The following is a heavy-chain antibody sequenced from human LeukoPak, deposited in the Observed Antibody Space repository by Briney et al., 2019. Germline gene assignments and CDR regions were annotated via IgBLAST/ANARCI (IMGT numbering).Heavy chain of an antibody. D-gene: IGHD2-2*01. Sequence: SETLSLTCTVSRGSISSYYWSWIRQPAGKGLEWIGRIYTSGSTDYNPSLKSRVTMSVDTSKNQFSLKLSSVTAADTAVYYCAREMRCSSTSCYLFDYWGQGTLVTVSS. J-gene: IGHJ4*02. CDR1: RGSISSYY. CDR2: IYTSGST. CDR3: AREMRCSSTSCYLFDY. V-gene: IGHV4-4*07.